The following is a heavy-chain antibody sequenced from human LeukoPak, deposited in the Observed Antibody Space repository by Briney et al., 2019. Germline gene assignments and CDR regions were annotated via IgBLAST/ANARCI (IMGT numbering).Heavy chain of an antibody. CDR1: GFTFSSYA. CDR2: ISYDGSNK. V-gene: IGHV3-30-3*01. J-gene: IGHJ5*02. Sequence: PGGSLRLSCAASGFTFSSYAMHWVRQAPGKGLEWVAVISYDGSNKYYADSVKGRFTISRDNSKNTLYLQMNSLRAEDTAVYYCARAHIVVVPAAIWFDPWGQGTLVTVSS. CDR3: ARAHIVVVPAAIWFDP. D-gene: IGHD2-2*01.